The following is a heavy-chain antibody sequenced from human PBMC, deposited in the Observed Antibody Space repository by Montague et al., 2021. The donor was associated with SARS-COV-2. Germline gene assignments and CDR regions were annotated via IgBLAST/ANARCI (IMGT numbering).Heavy chain of an antibody. V-gene: IGHV4-31*03. CDR3: ARIPSLSTIFGVVKDVGCFDP. Sequence: TLSLTCTVSGGSISSSSYYWSWLRQPPGKGLEWIGYFYYSGSNNYTLYLKSRVTISADTSKNQFSLKLSSVTAAATAVYYCARIPSLSTIFGVVKDVGCFDPWGQGTLVTVSS. D-gene: IGHD3-3*01. CDR1: GGSISSSSYY. J-gene: IGHJ5*02. CDR2: FYYSGSN.